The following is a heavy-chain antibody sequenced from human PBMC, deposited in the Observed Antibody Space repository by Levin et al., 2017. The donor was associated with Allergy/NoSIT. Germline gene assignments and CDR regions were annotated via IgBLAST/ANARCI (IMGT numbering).Heavy chain of an antibody. CDR2: ISGSGGRT. CDR3: ASPTMLKDY. D-gene: IGHD2-8*01. J-gene: IGHJ4*02. CDR1: GFSFSNYA. Sequence: ESLKISCAASGFSFSNYAMSWVRQAPGKGLEWVAAISGSGGRTYYADSVEGRFTISRDNSENKLYLQMNSLRAEDSALYYCASPTMLKDYWGQGTLVTVSS. V-gene: IGHV3-23*01.